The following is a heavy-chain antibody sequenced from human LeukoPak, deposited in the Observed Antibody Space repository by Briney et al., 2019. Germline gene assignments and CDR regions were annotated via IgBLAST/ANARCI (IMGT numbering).Heavy chain of an antibody. V-gene: IGHV3-30*02. CDR2: IRYDGSNK. D-gene: IGHD6-13*01. CDR3: AKEGPPGMAAAGIDI. J-gene: IGHJ3*02. CDR1: GFTFSSYG. Sequence: GGSLRLSCAASGFTFSSYGMHWVRQAPGKGLEWVAFIRYDGSNKYYADSVKGRFTVSRDNSKNTLCLQMNSLRPEDRAVYYCAKEGPPGMAAAGIDIWGQGTMVTVSS.